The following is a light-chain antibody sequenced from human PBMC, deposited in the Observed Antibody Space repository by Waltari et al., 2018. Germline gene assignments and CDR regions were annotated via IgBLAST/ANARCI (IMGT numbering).Light chain of an antibody. Sequence: QSVLTQPPSASGTPGQRVTISCSGSSSNIGSNYVYWYQQLPGTAPKLLIYRNNHRPSGVPDRFSGSKSGTAASLGISGLRSEDEADYYCAAWDDSLSGPVFGGGTKLTVL. CDR3: AAWDDSLSGPV. V-gene: IGLV1-47*01. CDR1: SSNIGSNY. CDR2: RNN. J-gene: IGLJ3*02.